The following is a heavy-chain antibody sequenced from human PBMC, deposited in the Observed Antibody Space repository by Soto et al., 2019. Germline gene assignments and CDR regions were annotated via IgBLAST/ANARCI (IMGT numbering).Heavy chain of an antibody. V-gene: IGHV3-9*01. J-gene: IGHJ4*02. CDR2: ISWNSGHI. CDR3: AKGRGDSGYYSLFDY. D-gene: IGHD3-22*01. Sequence: EVQLVESGGGLVQPGRSLRLSCAASGFTFDDYAMHWVRQPPGKGLEWVSSISWNSGHIGYTDSVKGRFTISRDNAKNSLYLQRNSLRSEDTALYYCAKGRGDSGYYSLFDYWGQGTLVTVSS. CDR1: GFTFDDYA.